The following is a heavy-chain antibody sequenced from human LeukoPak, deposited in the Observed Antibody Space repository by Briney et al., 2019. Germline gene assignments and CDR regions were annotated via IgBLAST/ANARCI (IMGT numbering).Heavy chain of an antibody. D-gene: IGHD6-19*01. CDR1: GYTFTSYG. V-gene: IGHV1-18*04. CDR2: ISAYNGNT. J-gene: IGHJ4*02. CDR3: ARALKYSSGWYFDY. Sequence: GAPVKVSCKASGYTFTSYGISWVRQAPGQGLEWIGWISAYNGNTNYAQKLQGRVTMTTDTSTSTAYMELRSLRSDDTAVYYCARALKYSSGWYFDYWGQGTLVTVSS.